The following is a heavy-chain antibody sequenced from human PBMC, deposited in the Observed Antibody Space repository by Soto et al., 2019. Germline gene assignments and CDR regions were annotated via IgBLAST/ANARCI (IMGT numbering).Heavy chain of an antibody. CDR3: AKAGVMSGYYRHNVDY. CDR2: ISASGGST. CDR1: GFTFSSYA. J-gene: IGHJ4*02. D-gene: IGHD3-22*01. Sequence: EVQLLESGGGLGQSGESLRLSCVASGFTFSSYAISWVRQAPGKGLEWVSAISASGGSTYYADSVKGRFTISRDNSNNTLFLQMTALKAEDTALYYCAKAGVMSGYYRHNVDYWCQGTLVTVSS. V-gene: IGHV3-23*01.